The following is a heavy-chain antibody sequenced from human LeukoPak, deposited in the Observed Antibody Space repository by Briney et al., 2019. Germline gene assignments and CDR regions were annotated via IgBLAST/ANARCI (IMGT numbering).Heavy chain of an antibody. CDR2: ISGSGGST. CDR1: GFTFSSYA. D-gene: IGHD3-22*01. Sequence: GGSLRLSCAASGFTFSSYAMSWVRQAPGKGLEWVSAISGSGGSTYYADSVKGRFTISRDNSKNTLYLQMNSLGAEDTAVYYCASYMIVVVTTVAPPDYWGQGTLVTVSS. J-gene: IGHJ4*02. CDR3: ASYMIVVVTTVAPPDY. V-gene: IGHV3-23*01.